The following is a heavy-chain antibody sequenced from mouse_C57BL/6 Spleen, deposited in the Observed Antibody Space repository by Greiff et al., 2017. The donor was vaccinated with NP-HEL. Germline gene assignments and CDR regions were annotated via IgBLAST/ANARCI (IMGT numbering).Heavy chain of an antibody. Sequence: VQLQQPGAELVMPGASVKLSCKASGYTFTSYWMHWVKQRPGQGLEWIGEIDPSDSYTNYNQKFKGKSTLTVDKSSSTAYMQLSSLTSEDSAVYYCARPRYYGSSLFAYWGQGTLVTVSA. J-gene: IGHJ3*01. CDR2: IDPSDSYT. CDR3: ARPRYYGSSLFAY. D-gene: IGHD1-1*01. V-gene: IGHV1-69*01. CDR1: GYTFTSYW.